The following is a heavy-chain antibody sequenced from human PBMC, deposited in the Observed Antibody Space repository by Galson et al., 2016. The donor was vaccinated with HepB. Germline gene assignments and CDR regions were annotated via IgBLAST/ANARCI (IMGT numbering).Heavy chain of an antibody. Sequence: SVKVSCKASGGTFSSYGISWVRQAPGQGLEWMGGIIPIFGTVSFAQKFQGRVTLSADESTSTAYMELSSLRSEDTAVYYCVRDKAAYYGSGSDRFYYYYGMDVWGQGTTVTVSS. CDR1: GGTFSSYG. CDR3: VRDKAAYYGSGSDRFYYYYGMDV. V-gene: IGHV1-69*13. D-gene: IGHD3-10*01. CDR2: IIPIFGTV. J-gene: IGHJ6*02.